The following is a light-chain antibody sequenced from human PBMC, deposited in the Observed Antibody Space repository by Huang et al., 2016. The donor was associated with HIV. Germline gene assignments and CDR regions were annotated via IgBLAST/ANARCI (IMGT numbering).Light chain of an antibody. CDR1: QSVSSS. CDR3: QQRSNWPLFT. CDR2: DTS. V-gene: IGKV3-11*01. J-gene: IGKJ3*01. Sequence: EIVLTQSPATLSLSPGERATLSCKASQSVSSSLAWYQQKPGQAPRLRIYDTSISATGIPARFSVSEAGTDFTLTISSLEPEDFAVDYCQQRSNWPLFTFGPGTKVDIK.